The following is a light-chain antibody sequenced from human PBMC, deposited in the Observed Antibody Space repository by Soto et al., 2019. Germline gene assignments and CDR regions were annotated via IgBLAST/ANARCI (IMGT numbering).Light chain of an antibody. Sequence: QSALTQPPSVSGSPGQSVTISCTGTSSDVGGYDYVSWYQQRPGKAPKLLIYDVTKRPSGVPDRFSGSKSGNTASLTISGLQAEDEADFYCCSYGGSFPYVFXTGTKVTVL. CDR3: CSYGGSFPYV. CDR2: DVT. V-gene: IGLV2-11*01. CDR1: SSDVGGYDY. J-gene: IGLJ1*01.